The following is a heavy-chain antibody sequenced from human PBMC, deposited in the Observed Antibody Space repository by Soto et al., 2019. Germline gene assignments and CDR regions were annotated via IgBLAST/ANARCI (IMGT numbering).Heavy chain of an antibody. D-gene: IGHD3-3*01. J-gene: IGHJ5*02. CDR2: IYTSGST. Sequence: SETLSLTXTVSGGSISSYYWSWIRQPAGKGLEWIGRIYTSGSTNYNPSLKSRVTMSVDTSKNQFSLKLSSVTAADTAVYYCARDDFWSGYSHGWFDPWGQGTLVTV. CDR3: ARDDFWSGYSHGWFDP. CDR1: GGSISSYY. V-gene: IGHV4-4*07.